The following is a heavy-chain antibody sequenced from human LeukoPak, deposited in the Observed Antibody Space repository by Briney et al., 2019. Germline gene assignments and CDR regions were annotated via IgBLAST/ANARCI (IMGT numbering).Heavy chain of an antibody. CDR3: ARAETYSGRVFDY. J-gene: IGHJ4*02. Sequence: SQTLSLTCAISGDSVSSNSAAWNWIRQSPSRGLEWLGRTYYRSKWYNDYAASVKSRIIINPDISKNQFSLQLNSVTPEDTAVYYCARAETYSGRVFDYWGQGALVTVSS. CDR1: GDSVSSNSAA. CDR2: TYYRSKWYN. V-gene: IGHV6-1*01. D-gene: IGHD1-26*01.